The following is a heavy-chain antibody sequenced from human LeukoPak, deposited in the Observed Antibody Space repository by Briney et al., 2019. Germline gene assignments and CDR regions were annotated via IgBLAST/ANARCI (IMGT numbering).Heavy chain of an antibody. CDR1: GGSIRSYY. V-gene: IGHV4-59*01. J-gene: IGHJ5*02. CDR3: ARVAINLWFDP. D-gene: IGHD3-3*02. CDR2: IFYTGST. Sequence: SETLSLTCTVSGGSIRSYYWSWIRQPPGKGLEWIGDIFYTGSTKYNPSLTSRVTISVDTSKNHFSLKLSSVTAADTAVYYCARVAINLWFDPWGEEARVTVSP.